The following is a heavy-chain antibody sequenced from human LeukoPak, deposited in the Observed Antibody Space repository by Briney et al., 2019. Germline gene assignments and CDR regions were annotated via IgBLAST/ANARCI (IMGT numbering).Heavy chain of an antibody. CDR2: ILYSGST. V-gene: IGHV4-59*01. J-gene: IGHJ3*02. D-gene: IGHD6-19*01. Sequence: SQTLSLTCPVSGRSLSRYYLSWIRQPPGKGLEWIGYILYSGSTNYNPSFKSGVTISVDTSKNQFPLKLSSVTAADTAVYYCARDRLGYDAFDIWGQGTMVTVSS. CDR1: GRSLSRYY. CDR3: ARDRLGYDAFDI.